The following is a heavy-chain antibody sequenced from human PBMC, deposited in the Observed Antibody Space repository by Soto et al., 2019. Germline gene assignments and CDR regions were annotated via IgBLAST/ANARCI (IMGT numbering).Heavy chain of an antibody. D-gene: IGHD4-17*01. Sequence: QVQLQESDPGLVKPSGTLSLTCAVSSDSISSSNWWSWVRQPPGKGLEWIGEIYHSGSTNYNPSLKSRVTISVDKSKNQFSLKLSSVTAADTAVYYCARGGIAHPTTVTFDYWGQGTLVTVSS. CDR1: SDSISSSNW. J-gene: IGHJ4*02. CDR3: ARGGIAHPTTVTFDY. V-gene: IGHV4-4*02. CDR2: IYHSGST.